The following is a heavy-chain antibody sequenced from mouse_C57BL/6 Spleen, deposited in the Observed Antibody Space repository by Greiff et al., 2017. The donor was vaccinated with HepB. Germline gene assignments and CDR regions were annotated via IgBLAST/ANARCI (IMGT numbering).Heavy chain of an antibody. V-gene: IGHV5-17*01. D-gene: IGHD1-1*01. CDR2: ISSGSSTI. J-gene: IGHJ2*01. CDR1: GFTFSDYG. Sequence: EVKLVESGGGLVKPGGSLKLSCAASGFTFSDYGMHWVRQAPEKGLEWVAYISSGSSTIYYADTVKGRFTISRDNAKNTLFLQMTRLRSEDTAMYYCARDYGSSYDGYYFDYWGQGTTLTVSS. CDR3: ARDYGSSYDGYYFDY.